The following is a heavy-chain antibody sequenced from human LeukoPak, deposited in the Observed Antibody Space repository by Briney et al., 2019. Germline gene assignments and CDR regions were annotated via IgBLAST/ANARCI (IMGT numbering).Heavy chain of an antibody. V-gene: IGHV1-69*13. J-gene: IGHJ4*02. CDR2: IIPIFGTA. Sequence: GASVKVSCKASGYTFTGYYMHWVRQAPGQGLEWMGGIIPIFGTANYAQKFQGRVTITADESTSTAYMELSSLRSEDTAVYYCAREGGGDYSQPNWGQGTLVTVSS. CDR1: GYTFTGYY. CDR3: AREGGGDYSQPN. D-gene: IGHD4-11*01.